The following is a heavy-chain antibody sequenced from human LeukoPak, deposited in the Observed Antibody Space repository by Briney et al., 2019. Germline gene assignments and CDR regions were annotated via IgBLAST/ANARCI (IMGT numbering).Heavy chain of an antibody. V-gene: IGHV3-30-3*01. D-gene: IGHD3-3*01. CDR3: ARPALEWLLYDAFEI. CDR1: GFTFNRYA. CDR2: ISNDGSNT. J-gene: IGHJ3*02. Sequence: PGGSLRLSCAASGFTFNRYALHWVRQAPGKGLEWVAIISNDGSNTYYADSLKGRFTISRDNSKNTPYLQMNSLRADDTAVYYCARPALEWLLYDAFEIWGQGTMVTVSS.